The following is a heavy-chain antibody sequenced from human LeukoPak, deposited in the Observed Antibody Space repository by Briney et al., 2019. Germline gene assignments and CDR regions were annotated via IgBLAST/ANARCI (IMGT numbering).Heavy chain of an antibody. D-gene: IGHD6-13*01. CDR1: GGSTSSYY. CDR2: IYTSGST. V-gene: IGHV4-4*07. Sequence: SETLSLTCTVSGGSTSSYYWSWIRQPAGKGLEWIGRIYTSGSTNYNPSLKSRVTMSVDTSKNQFSLKLSSVTAADTAVYYCARGGPIAAAGKRAFDIWGQGTMVTVSS. J-gene: IGHJ3*02. CDR3: ARGGPIAAAGKRAFDI.